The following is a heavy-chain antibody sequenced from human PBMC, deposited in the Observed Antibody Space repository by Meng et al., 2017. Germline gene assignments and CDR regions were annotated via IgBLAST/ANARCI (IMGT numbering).Heavy chain of an antibody. D-gene: IGHD3/OR15-3a*01. CDR1: GFTFSGHA. V-gene: IGHV3-23*01. CDR2: ISGSADSI. J-gene: IGHJ4*02. Sequence: GGSLRLSCAASGFTFSGHAMTWVRQAPGKGLEWVSSISGSADSIYYADSVKGRFTISRDNSKNTLFLHMNSLRTGDTAVYYCARGLRIGPDYWGQGTRVTVSS. CDR3: ARGLRIGPDY.